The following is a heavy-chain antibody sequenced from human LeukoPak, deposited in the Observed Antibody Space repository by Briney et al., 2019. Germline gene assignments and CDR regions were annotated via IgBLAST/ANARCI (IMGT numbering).Heavy chain of an antibody. Sequence: GESLKISCKGSGYSFTSYWIGWVRQMPGKGLEWMGIIYPGDSDTRYSPSFQGQVTISADKSISTAYLQWSSLKASDTAMYYCARATSPIAAAGLYYYYGMDVWGQGTTVTVSS. CDR2: IYPGDSDT. J-gene: IGHJ6*02. D-gene: IGHD6-13*01. CDR3: ARATSPIAAAGLYYYYGMDV. CDR1: GYSFTSYW. V-gene: IGHV5-51*01.